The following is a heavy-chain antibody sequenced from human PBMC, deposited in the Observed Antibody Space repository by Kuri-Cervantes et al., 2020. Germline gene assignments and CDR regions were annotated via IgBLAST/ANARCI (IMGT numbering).Heavy chain of an antibody. D-gene: IGHD5/OR15-5a*01. CDR1: GFTFGSYG. J-gene: IGHJ3*02. CDR3: AILSVSGAFDI. Sequence: GGSLRLSCAASGFTFGSYGMHWVRQAPGKGLEWVAVISYDGSNKYYADSVKGRFTISRDNSKNTLYLQMNSLRAEDTAVYYCAILSVSGAFDIWGQGTMVTVSS. CDR2: ISYDGSNK. V-gene: IGHV3-30*03.